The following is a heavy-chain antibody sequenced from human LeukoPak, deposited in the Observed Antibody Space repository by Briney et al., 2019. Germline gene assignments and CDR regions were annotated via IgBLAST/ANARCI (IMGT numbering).Heavy chain of an antibody. J-gene: IGHJ4*02. V-gene: IGHV4-39*01. Sequence: NPSETPSLTCTVSGGSISSSSYYWGWIRQPPGKGLEWIGSIYYSGSTYYNPSLKSRVTISVDTSKNQFSLKLSSVTAADTAVYYCASHTYYDFWSGYSLYFDYWGQGTLVTVSS. CDR2: IYYSGST. D-gene: IGHD3-3*01. CDR3: ASHTYYDFWSGYSLYFDY. CDR1: GGSISSSSYY.